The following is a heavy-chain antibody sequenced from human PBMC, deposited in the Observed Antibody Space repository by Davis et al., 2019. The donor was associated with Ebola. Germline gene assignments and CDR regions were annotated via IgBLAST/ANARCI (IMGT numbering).Heavy chain of an antibody. V-gene: IGHV3-48*02. D-gene: IGHD1-1*01. CDR1: GFTFSTYS. CDR3: AATYDNADFHLDY. J-gene: IGHJ4*02. Sequence: PGGSLRLSCAGSGFTFSTYSMNWVRQAPGKGLEWISYINSRSRNIYYADSVKGRFTISRDNAKSSLYLQMNSLRDEDTAVYYCAATYDNADFHLDYWGQRTLVTVSS. CDR2: INSRSRNI.